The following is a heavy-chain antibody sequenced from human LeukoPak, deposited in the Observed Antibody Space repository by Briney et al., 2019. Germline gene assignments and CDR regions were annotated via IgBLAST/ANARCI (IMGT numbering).Heavy chain of an antibody. CDR3: AHRRPGHLTGWDNSYFDN. Sequence: SGPTLVNPTQTLTLTCTFSGFSLYSSGVGVGWIRQPPGKALEWLAVIYWDDDKRYNPSLRSRLTMSKDASKSQVFLVMSNMDPVDTATYYCAHRRPGHLTGWDNSYFDNWGPGTLVTVCS. CDR1: GFSLYSSGVG. J-gene: IGHJ4*02. V-gene: IGHV2-5*02. D-gene: IGHD1/OR15-1a*01. CDR2: IYWDDDK.